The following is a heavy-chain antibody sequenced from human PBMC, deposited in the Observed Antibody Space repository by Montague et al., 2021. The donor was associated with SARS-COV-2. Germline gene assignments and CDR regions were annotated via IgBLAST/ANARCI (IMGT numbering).Heavy chain of an antibody. CDR1: GGSISSSSYY. CDR3: VEIVGAADF. D-gene: IGHD1-26*01. V-gene: IGHV4-39*01. Sequence: SETLSLTCTVSGGSISSSSYYWGWIRQPPGKGLEWIGSIYYSGSTYYNPSRKSRVTISVDTSKNQFALNLSSATAADTTVYYCVEIVGAADFWGQGTQVTVSS. CDR2: IYYSGST. J-gene: IGHJ4*02.